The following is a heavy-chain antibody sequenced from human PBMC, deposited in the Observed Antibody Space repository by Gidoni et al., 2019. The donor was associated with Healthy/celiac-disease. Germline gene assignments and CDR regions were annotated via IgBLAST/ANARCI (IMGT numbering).Heavy chain of an antibody. Sequence: QVQLQESGPGLVKPSQTLSLTCPVSGGSISRGSYYWSWIRQPAGKGLEWIGRIYTSGSTNYNPSLKSRVTISVDTSKNQFARKLSSVTAADTAVYYCARELGYCSSTSCYDYYYYGMDVWGQGTTVTVSS. CDR1: GGSISRGSYY. V-gene: IGHV4-61*02. J-gene: IGHJ6*02. CDR3: ARELGYCSSTSCYDYYYYGMDV. D-gene: IGHD2-2*01. CDR2: IYTSGST.